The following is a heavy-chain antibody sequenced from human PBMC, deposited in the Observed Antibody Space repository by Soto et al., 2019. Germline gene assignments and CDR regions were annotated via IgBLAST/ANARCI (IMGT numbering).Heavy chain of an antibody. D-gene: IGHD2-2*01. CDR1: GGTFSSYA. J-gene: IGHJ4*02. V-gene: IGHV1-69*10. CDR2: IIPILGIA. CDR3: ARDGGDCSSTSCYFDY. Sequence: ASVKVSCKASGGTFSSYAISWVRQAPGQGLEWMGGIIPILGIANYAQKFQGRVTITADKYTSTAYMELSSLRSEDTAVYYCARDGGDCSSTSCYFDYWGQGTLVTVSS.